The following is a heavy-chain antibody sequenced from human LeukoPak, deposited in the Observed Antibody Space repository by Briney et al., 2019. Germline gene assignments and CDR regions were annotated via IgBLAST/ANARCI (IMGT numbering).Heavy chain of an antibody. CDR1: GYTFTSYY. Sequence: WASVKVSCKASGYTFTSYYMHWVRQAPGQGLEWMGIINPSGGSTSYAQKFQGRVTMTRDTSTSTVYMELSSLRSEDTAVYYCARDSVGATAYNWFDPWGQGTLVTVSS. D-gene: IGHD1-26*01. J-gene: IGHJ5*02. V-gene: IGHV1-46*01. CDR3: ARDSVGATAYNWFDP. CDR2: INPSGGST.